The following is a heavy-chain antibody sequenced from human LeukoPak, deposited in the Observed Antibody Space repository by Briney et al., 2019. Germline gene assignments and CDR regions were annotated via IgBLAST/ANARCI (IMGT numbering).Heavy chain of an antibody. CDR3: ATPAAYFYDGGGYLSH. D-gene: IGHD3-22*01. J-gene: IGHJ4*02. Sequence: GGSLRLSCAASGFAFSSYAMSWVHQTPGKGLEWVSVTRGSDASTHYLDSVKGRFTISRDTSKNTLYLQMNSLRAEDTAVYYCATPAAYFYDGGGYLSHWGQGTLVTVSS. CDR2: TRGSDAST. CDR1: GFAFSSYA. V-gene: IGHV3-23*01.